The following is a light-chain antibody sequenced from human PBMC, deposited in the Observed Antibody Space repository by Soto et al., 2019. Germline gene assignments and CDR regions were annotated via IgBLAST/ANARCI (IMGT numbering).Light chain of an antibody. V-gene: IGKV1-13*02. J-gene: IGKJ1*01. CDR1: QGITSA. CDR3: QQYDSYSWT. Sequence: AIQLTQSPSSLSASVRDRVTISCRASQGITSALAWWQKKPGKAPKVLIYDVSSLDRGVPSRFSGSGSGTELILTISSLQPDDFATYYCQQYDSYSWTFGQGTKVDIK. CDR2: DVS.